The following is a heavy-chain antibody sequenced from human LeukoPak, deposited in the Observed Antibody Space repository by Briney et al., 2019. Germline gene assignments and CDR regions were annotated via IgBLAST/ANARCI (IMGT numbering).Heavy chain of an antibody. J-gene: IGHJ3*02. CDR1: GGSISSSSYY. CDR3: ARPPWRGRLAAFDI. V-gene: IGHV4-39*01. CDR2: IYYSGST. D-gene: IGHD3-10*01. Sequence: SETLSLTCTVSGGSISSSSYYWGWIRQPPGKGLEWIGSIYYSGSTYYNPSLKSRVTISVDTSKNQFSLKLSSVTAADTAVYYCARPPWRGRLAAFDIWGQGTMVTVSS.